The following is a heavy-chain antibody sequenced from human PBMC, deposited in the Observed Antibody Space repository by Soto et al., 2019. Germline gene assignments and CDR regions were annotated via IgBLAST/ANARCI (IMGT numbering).Heavy chain of an antibody. CDR3: ARDVAKKGARCPYYYYYGMDV. Sequence: QVQLVQSGAEVKKPGASVKVSCKASGYTFTSYYMHWVRQAPGQGLEWMGIINPSGGSTSYAQKFQVRVTMTRATSTSTVYMELSSLRSEDTAVYYCARDVAKKGARCPYYYYYGMDVWGQGTTVTVSS. CDR2: INPSGGST. CDR1: GYTFTSYY. D-gene: IGHD2-15*01. J-gene: IGHJ6*02. V-gene: IGHV1-46*03.